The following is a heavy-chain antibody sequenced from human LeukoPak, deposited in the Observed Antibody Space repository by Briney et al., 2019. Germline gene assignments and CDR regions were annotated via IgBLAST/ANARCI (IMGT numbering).Heavy chain of an antibody. V-gene: IGHV3-48*04. CDR1: GFTFTTYW. CDR3: ARGVGEILWFGPFMDV. Sequence: GGSLRLSCAASGFTFTTYWMSWVRQLPGKGLEWVSYISSSGSTIYYADSVKGRFTISRDNAKNSLYLQMNSLRAEDTAVYYCARGVGEILWFGPFMDVWGKGTTVTISS. D-gene: IGHD3-10*01. J-gene: IGHJ6*03. CDR2: ISSSGSTI.